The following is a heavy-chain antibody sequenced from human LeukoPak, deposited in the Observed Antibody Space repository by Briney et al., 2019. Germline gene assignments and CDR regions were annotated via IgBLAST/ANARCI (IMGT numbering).Heavy chain of an antibody. CDR2: VNADGGNT. CDR1: GFTFDNYR. CDR3: TKRVKYGGTWDHFAD. J-gene: IGHJ4*02. D-gene: IGHD1-26*01. Sequence: PGGSLRPSCAASGFTFDNYRMSWVRQAPGKGLEWVSTVNADGGNTYYADSVKGRFTISRDNSKSTLILQMNSLRVEDTALYYCTKRVKYGGTWDHFADWGQGTLVTVSS. V-gene: IGHV3-23*01.